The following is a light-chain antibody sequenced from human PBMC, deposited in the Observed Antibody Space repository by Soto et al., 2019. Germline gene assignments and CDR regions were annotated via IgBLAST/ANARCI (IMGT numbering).Light chain of an antibody. J-gene: IGLJ3*02. V-gene: IGLV3-21*02. CDR3: QVWDSSSDLRV. CDR1: NIGSKS. Sequence: SYELTQPPSVSVAPGQTARITCAENNIGSKSVHWYQQQPGQAPVLVVYDDFDRPSGIPERLSGSNSGNTATLTISRVEAGDEADYYCQVWDSSSDLRVFGGGTKLTVL. CDR2: DDF.